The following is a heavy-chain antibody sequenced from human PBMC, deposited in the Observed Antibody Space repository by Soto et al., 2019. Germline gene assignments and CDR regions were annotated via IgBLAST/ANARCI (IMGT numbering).Heavy chain of an antibody. Sequence: LRLSCAASGFTFSGYSMHWVRQSPGKGLEWLALISYDGSNKYYADSVKGRFTISRDNSKNTLYLQMNSLRAEDTAVYYCARGAYYDSGGYYLGCLDYWGQGTLVTVSS. J-gene: IGHJ4*02. CDR2: ISYDGSNK. D-gene: IGHD3-22*01. CDR1: GFTFSGYS. V-gene: IGHV3-30*04. CDR3: ARGAYYDSGGYYLGCLDY.